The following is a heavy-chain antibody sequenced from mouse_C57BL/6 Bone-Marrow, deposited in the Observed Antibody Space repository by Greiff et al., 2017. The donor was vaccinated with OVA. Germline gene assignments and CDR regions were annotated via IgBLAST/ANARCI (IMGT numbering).Heavy chain of an antibody. CDR1: GYTFTDHT. CDR2: IYPRDGST. Sequence: VHLVESDAELVKPGASVKISCKVSGYTFTDHTIHWMKQRPEQGLEWIGYIYPRDGSTKYNEKFKGKATLTADKSSSTAYMQLNSLTSEDSAVYFCARPYGNYCWYFDVWGTGTTVTVSS. D-gene: IGHD2-1*01. V-gene: IGHV1-78*01. J-gene: IGHJ1*03. CDR3: ARPYGNYCWYFDV.